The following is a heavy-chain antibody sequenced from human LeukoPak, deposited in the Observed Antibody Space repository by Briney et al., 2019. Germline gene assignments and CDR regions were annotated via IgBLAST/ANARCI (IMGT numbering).Heavy chain of an antibody. CDR2: IYYGGST. Sequence: EPLSLPYTVSCGHVSSRSYYWGWIRQPPGKGLEWIGSIYYGGSTYYTPSRKSRVIISVDTSKHQFSLTLTSATAADTAVYYCTRWELLAYYYFDYWGQGTLVTVSS. J-gene: IGHJ4*02. CDR3: TRWELLAYYYFDY. D-gene: IGHD1-26*01. V-gene: IGHV4-39*01. CDR1: CGHVSSRSYY.